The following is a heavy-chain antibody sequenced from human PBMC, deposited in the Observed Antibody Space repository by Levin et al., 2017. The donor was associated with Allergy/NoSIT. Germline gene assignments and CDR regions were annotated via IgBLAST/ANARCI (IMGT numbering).Heavy chain of an antibody. V-gene: IGHV1-46*01. J-gene: IGHJ4*02. Sequence: ASVKVSCKASGYTFTSYYIHWVRPAPGQGLEWMGIINPSGGATNYAQKFQGRVTMTRDTSTSTVYMELSRLRSEDTAVFYCARVEYYSSWYYYDHWGQGTLVSVSS. D-gene: IGHD6-13*01. CDR2: INPSGGAT. CDR1: GYTFTSYY. CDR3: ARVEYYSSWYYYDH.